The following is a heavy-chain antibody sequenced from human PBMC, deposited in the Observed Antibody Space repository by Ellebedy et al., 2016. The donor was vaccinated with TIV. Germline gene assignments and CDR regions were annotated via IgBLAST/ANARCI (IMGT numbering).Heavy chain of an antibody. CDR1: GFSLTTSGVG. J-gene: IGHJ4*02. V-gene: IGHV2-5*02. CDR2: IYWDNDK. CDR3: IHRRVGSSGSWDGGLPDY. D-gene: IGHD3-22*01. Sequence: SGPTLVKPTQTLTLTCTFSGFSLTTSGVGVGWIRQPPGKALEWLLFIYWDNDKRYSPSLRSRLTVTKDTSKIQVVLTMTNVDPSDTATYYCIHRRVGSSGSWDGGLPDYWGQGTLVTISS.